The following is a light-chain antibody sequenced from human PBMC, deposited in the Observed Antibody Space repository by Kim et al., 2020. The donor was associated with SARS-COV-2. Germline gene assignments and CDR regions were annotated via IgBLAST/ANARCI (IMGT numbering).Light chain of an antibody. Sequence: VSPGERVTRSCRASQSISSNLAWYQLKPGQPPRLLIYHASSRAAGLPARFTGSGSGTEFTLTISSLQSEDFAVYSCQQYNNWPPAFGQGTKVDIK. CDR3: QQYNNWPPA. CDR2: HAS. J-gene: IGKJ1*01. V-gene: IGKV3-15*01. CDR1: QSISSN.